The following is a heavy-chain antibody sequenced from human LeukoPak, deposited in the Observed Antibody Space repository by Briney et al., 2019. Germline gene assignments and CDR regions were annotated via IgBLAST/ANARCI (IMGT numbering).Heavy chain of an antibody. CDR2: ITGSGGNT. Sequence: LPGGSLRLSCAASGLTFNNYAMTWVRQAPGQGLEWVSIITGSGGNTYYADSVKGRFIISRDNSKNTLYLQMNSLRVEDTAIYYCAKDRGMQFPYYKNVWGKGTRVTVSS. J-gene: IGHJ6*03. V-gene: IGHV3-23*01. CDR3: AKDRGMQFPYYKNV. CDR1: GLTFNNYA. D-gene: IGHD1-14*01.